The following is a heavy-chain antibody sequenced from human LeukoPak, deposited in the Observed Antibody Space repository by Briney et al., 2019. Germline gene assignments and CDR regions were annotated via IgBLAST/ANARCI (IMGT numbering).Heavy chain of an antibody. D-gene: IGHD6-13*01. V-gene: IGHV3-11*06. J-gene: IGHJ4*02. CDR2: ISGSSSYT. CDR3: ATASSSGHY. Sequence: PGGSLRLSCAASGFTFSDYYMSWIRQAPGKGLEWVSYISGSSSYTNYADSVKGRFTISRDNAKNSLYLQMNSLRAEDTAVYYCATASSSGHYWGQGTLVTVSS. CDR1: GFTFSDYY.